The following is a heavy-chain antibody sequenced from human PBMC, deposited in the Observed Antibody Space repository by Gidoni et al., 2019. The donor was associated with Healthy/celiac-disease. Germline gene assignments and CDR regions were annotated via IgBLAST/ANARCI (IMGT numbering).Heavy chain of an antibody. CDR2: IWYDGSNK. V-gene: IGHV3-33*01. CDR1: GFTFSSYG. Sequence: RLSCAASGFTFSSYGMHWVRQAPGKGLEWVAVIWYDGSNKYYADSVKGRFTISRDNSKNTLYLQMNSLRAEDTAVYYWARGLYGGNSPYDYWGQGTLVTVSS. J-gene: IGHJ4*02. CDR3: ARGLYGGNSPYDY. D-gene: IGHD4-17*01.